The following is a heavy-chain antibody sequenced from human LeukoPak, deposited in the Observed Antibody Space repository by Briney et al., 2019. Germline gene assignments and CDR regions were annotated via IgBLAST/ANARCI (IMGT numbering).Heavy chain of an antibody. D-gene: IGHD2-2*01. CDR3: ASPYCSSTSCYLFGYYYYGMDV. Sequence: PGGSLRLSCAASGFTFSSYWMNWARQAPGKGLEWVAVISYDGSNKYYADSVKGRFTISRDNSKNTLYLQMNSLRAEDTAVYYCASPYCSSTSCYLFGYYYYGMDVWGQGTTVTVSS. CDR2: ISYDGSNK. J-gene: IGHJ6*02. CDR1: GFTFSSYW. V-gene: IGHV3-30-3*01.